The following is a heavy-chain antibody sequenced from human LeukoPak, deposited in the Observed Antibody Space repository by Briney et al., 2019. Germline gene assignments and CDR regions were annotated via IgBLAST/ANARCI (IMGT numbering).Heavy chain of an antibody. CDR3: ARDGLYNTAWYVHDY. CDR1: GGSINPYY. V-gene: IGHV4-59*01. J-gene: IGHJ4*02. D-gene: IGHD3-16*01. Sequence: SETLSLTCTVSGGSINPYYWSWIRQPPGKGLEWIGYIFYSGSTNYNPSLTSRVTISLDTPKNQFSLKLSSVTAADTAVYYCARDGLYNTAWYVHDYWGQGTLVTVSS. CDR2: IFYSGST.